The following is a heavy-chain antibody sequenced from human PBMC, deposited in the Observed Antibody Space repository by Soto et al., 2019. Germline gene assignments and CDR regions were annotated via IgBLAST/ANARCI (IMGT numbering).Heavy chain of an antibody. Sequence: QVQLVQSGAEVKKPGSSVKVSCKASGGTFSSYAISWVRQAPGQGLEWMGGIIPIFGTANYAQKFQGRVTITADESTSPAYMELSSLRSEDTAVYYCARGGRHMVPEGMDVWGQGTTVTVSS. V-gene: IGHV1-69*01. CDR1: GGTFSSYA. CDR2: IIPIFGTA. CDR3: ARGGRHMVPEGMDV. D-gene: IGHD3-10*01. J-gene: IGHJ6*02.